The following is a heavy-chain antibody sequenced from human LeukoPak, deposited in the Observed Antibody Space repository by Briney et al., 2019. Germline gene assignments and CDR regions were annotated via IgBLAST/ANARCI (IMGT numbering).Heavy chain of an antibody. CDR3: ARDGTVNAPSAFDI. D-gene: IGHD4-11*01. Sequence: ASVKVSCKASGYTFTSYAMNWVRQAPGQGLEWMGWINTNTGNPTYAQGFTGRFVFSLDTSVSTAYLQISSLKAEDTAVYYCARDGTVNAPSAFDIWGQGTMVTISS. CDR1: GYTFTSYA. V-gene: IGHV7-4-1*02. J-gene: IGHJ3*02. CDR2: INTNTGNP.